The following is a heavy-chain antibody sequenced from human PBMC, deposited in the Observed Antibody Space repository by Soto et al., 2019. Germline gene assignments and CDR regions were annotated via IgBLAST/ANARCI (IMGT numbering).Heavy chain of an antibody. J-gene: IGHJ4*02. CDR3: AKDMKWGGMTTIHYFDS. CDR1: GFTADDYA. V-gene: IGHV3-9*02. Sequence: EVQLVESGGGLVQPGRSLRLSCVASGFTADDYAMHWVRQAPGKGLEWVSGISSNSDTIDYADSVKGRFTISRDNAKNSLFLQMISLRPEDTALYYCAKDMKWGGMTTIHYFDSWGQGTLVTVSS. D-gene: IGHD4-17*01. CDR2: ISSNSDTI.